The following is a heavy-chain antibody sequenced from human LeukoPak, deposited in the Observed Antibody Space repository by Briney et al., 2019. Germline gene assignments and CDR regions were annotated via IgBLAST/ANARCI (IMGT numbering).Heavy chain of an antibody. Sequence: ASVKVSXKASGYTFTGYYMHWVRQAPGQGLEWIGRINPNSGGTNYAQKFQGRVTMTRDTSISTAYMELSRLRSDDTAVYYCARARGLRYFDWGDYFDYWGQGTLVTVSS. CDR3: ARARGLRYFDWGDYFDY. D-gene: IGHD3-9*01. CDR2: INPNSGGT. J-gene: IGHJ4*02. CDR1: GYTFTGYY. V-gene: IGHV1-2*06.